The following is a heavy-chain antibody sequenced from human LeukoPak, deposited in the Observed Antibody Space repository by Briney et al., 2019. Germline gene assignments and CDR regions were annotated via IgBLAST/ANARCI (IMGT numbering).Heavy chain of an antibody. CDR2: INPNSGDT. Sequence: ASVKVSCKTSGYTFTGYYTHWVRQAPGQGLEWMGWINPNSGDTNYAQKFQGRVTMTRDTSISTAYMELSRLRSDDTAVYYCARDERYDSSGYPFDHWGQGTLVTVSS. J-gene: IGHJ4*02. V-gene: IGHV1-2*02. CDR3: ARDERYDSSGYPFDH. D-gene: IGHD3-22*01. CDR1: GYTFTGYY.